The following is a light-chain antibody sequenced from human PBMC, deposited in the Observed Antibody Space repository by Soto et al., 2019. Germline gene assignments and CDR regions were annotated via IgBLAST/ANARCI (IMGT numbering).Light chain of an antibody. CDR3: SSSPGSYTSVV. CDR2: EVN. V-gene: IGLV2-14*01. J-gene: IGLJ2*01. Sequence: QSVLTQPASVSGSPGQSITISCTGTSNDVGAYNYVSWYQQHPGKAPKLMIYEVNNRPSGVSNRFSGSKSGYTASLTISGLQAEDEADYYCSSSPGSYTSVVFGGGTKLTVL. CDR1: SNDVGAYNY.